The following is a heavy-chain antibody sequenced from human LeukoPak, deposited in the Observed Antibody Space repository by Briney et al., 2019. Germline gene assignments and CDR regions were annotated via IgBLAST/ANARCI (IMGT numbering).Heavy chain of an antibody. Sequence: NPSETLSLTCAVSGGPFSGYFWSWIRQSSGKGLEWIGVIHNSGTTNYNPSLNSRVTISEDTSKNQFYLNLSSVTAADTAVYYCARRYYYNLGSFPFDFWGQGTLVTVSS. CDR1: GGPFSGYF. CDR3: ARRYYYNLGSFPFDF. J-gene: IGHJ4*02. V-gene: IGHV4-34*01. D-gene: IGHD3-10*01. CDR2: IHNSGTT.